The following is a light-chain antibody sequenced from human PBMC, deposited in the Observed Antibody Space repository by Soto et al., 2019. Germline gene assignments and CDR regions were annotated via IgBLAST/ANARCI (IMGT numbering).Light chain of an antibody. J-gene: IGLJ2*01. CDR2: DVS. CDR3: CSYAGSYTFV. CDR1: SSDIGGYNY. V-gene: IGLV2-11*01. Sequence: QSALTQPRSVSGSPGQSVTISCTGTSSDIGGYNYVSWYQQHPGKAPKLLIYDVSKRPSGVPDRFSGSKSGNTASASLTISGLQGEDEADYYCCSYAGSYTFVFGGGTQLTVL.